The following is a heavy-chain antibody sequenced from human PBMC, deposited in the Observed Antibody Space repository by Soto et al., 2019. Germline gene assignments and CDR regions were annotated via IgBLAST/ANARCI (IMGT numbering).Heavy chain of an antibody. V-gene: IGHV3-30-3*01. CDR3: ARDQTGITTTGGGRIDH. CDR2: VSFDGSNK. J-gene: IGHJ4*02. Sequence: QVQLVESGGGVVQPGRSLRLSCAPSGFTFSTHAMHWVRQAPGTGLECVAIVSFDGSNKYYADSVKGRFTISRDNSKNTLYLQMSGLTPEDTAVYYCARDQTGITTTGGGRIDHWGQGTLVTVSS. CDR1: GFTFSTHA. D-gene: IGHD1-20*01.